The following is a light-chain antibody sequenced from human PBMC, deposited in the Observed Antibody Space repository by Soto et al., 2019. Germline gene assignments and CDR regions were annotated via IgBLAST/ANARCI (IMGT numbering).Light chain of an antibody. Sequence: DILMTQSPETVSLSPADRASLSCRARQTDTSSYWAAYHQKPGQAPSHLIFDASSRANSIPAWFSGSGSGTEFTLTISSLQSEDFAVYYCQQYHNWSPDAFGQGTRLEI. CDR1: QTDTSSY. J-gene: IGKJ5*01. CDR3: QQYHNWSPDA. CDR2: DAS. V-gene: IGKV3D-15*01.